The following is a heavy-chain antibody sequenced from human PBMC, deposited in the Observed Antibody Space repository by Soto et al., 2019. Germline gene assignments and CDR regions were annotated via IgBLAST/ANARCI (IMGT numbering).Heavy chain of an antibody. CDR2: ISTYNGDT. V-gene: IGHV1-18*01. Sequence: QVQLVQSGAEVRKPGASVKVSCKASGYTFSTSGMSWLRQAPGQGLEWMGWISTYNGDTNDAPKFQDRITMTSDTSTSTVYMELRSLRSDDTAVSYCSRAGAAPYYYYGMVVWGQGTRVTVSS. D-gene: IGHD2-15*01. CDR1: GYTFSTSG. CDR3: SRAGAAPYYYYGMVV. J-gene: IGHJ6*02.